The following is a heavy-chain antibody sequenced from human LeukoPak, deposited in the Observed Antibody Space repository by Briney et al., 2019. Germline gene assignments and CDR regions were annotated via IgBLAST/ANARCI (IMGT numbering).Heavy chain of an antibody. CDR3: ARDRPPTDWFDP. J-gene: IGHJ5*02. CDR2: IYYSGST. V-gene: IGHV4-59*01. CDR1: GGSISSYY. Sequence: SETLSLTCTVSGGSISSYYWSWIRQPTGKGLEWIGHIYYSGSTNYNPSLKSRVTISVDTSKNQFSLKLSSVTAADTAVYYCARDRPPTDWFDPWGQGTLVTVSS.